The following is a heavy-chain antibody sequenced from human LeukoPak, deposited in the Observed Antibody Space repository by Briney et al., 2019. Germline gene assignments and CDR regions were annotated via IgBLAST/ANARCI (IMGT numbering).Heavy chain of an antibody. J-gene: IGHJ4*02. CDR2: IRFDGSEK. Sequence: GGSLRLSCAASGFTFSDYGIHWVRQAPGKGLEGVAFIRFDGSEKYYADSVKGRFTISRDNSKNTLYLQMNSLRVEDTAVYDCAKDPYGYWGQGTLVTVSS. CDR3: AKDPYGY. V-gene: IGHV3-30*02. CDR1: GFTFSDYG. D-gene: IGHD4-17*01.